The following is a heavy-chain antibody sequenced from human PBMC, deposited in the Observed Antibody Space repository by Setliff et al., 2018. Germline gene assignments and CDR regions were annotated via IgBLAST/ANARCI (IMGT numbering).Heavy chain of an antibody. J-gene: IGHJ4*02. D-gene: IGHD3-3*01. CDR1: GFTFSSYA. CDR3: ARDPPYYDFWSGYSFDY. CDR2: ISYDGSNK. V-gene: IGHV3-30*04. Sequence: RLSCAASGFTFSSYAMHWVRQAPGKGLEWVAVISYDGSNKYYADSVKGRFTISRDNSKNTLYLQMNSLRAEDTAVYYCARDPPYYDFWSGYSFDYWGQGTLVTVSS.